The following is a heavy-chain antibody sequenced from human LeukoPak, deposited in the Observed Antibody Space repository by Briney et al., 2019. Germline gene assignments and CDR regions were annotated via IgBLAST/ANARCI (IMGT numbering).Heavy chain of an antibody. CDR1: GFTVSSNY. CDR2: IYTTGSA. V-gene: IGHV3-66*01. J-gene: IGHJ3*02. Sequence: QPGGSLSLSCAVSGFTVSSNYMSWVRQAQGKGLEWVSIIYTTGSAQYADSVKGRLIISRDNSKNMLYLQMNSLRAEDTGVYYCARAGADLYDTSGYYHREAFDIWGQGTMVTVSS. D-gene: IGHD3-22*01. CDR3: ARAGADLYDTSGYYHREAFDI.